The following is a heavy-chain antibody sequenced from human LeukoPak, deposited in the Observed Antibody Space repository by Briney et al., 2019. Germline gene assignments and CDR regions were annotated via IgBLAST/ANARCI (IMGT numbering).Heavy chain of an antibody. Sequence: PGASVKVSCKASGYTFTGYYMHWVRRAPGQGLEWMGIINPSGGSTSYAQKFQGRVTMTRDTSTSTVYMELSSLRSEGTAVYYCARDRDSDFSYYYYMDVWGKGTTVTVSS. D-gene: IGHD3-3*01. CDR1: GYTFTGYY. J-gene: IGHJ6*03. CDR2: INPSGGST. CDR3: ARDRDSDFSYYYYMDV. V-gene: IGHV1-46*01.